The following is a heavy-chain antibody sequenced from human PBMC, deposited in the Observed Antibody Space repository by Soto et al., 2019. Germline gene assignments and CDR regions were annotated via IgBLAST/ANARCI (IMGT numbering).Heavy chain of an antibody. CDR1: GFSLSNARMG. V-gene: IGHV2-26*01. CDR3: AQILVNYYYYCMDV. D-gene: IGHD2-21*01. J-gene: IGHJ6*02. CDR2: IFLNDEK. Sequence: QVTLKESGPALVKPTETLPLTCTVSGFSLSNARMGVSWIRQPPVKALEWLAHIFLNDEKSYSTSLNSRLTIYKDSSKSQVVLTMANMDPVGEATYYCAQILVNYYYYCMDVGVHRTRVTVSS.